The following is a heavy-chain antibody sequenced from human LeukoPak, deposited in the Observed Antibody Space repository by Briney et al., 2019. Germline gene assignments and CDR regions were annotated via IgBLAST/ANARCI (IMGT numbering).Heavy chain of an antibody. J-gene: IGHJ6*03. V-gene: IGHV3-74*01. CDR1: GFNFGGYY. D-gene: IGHD2-15*01. Sequence: PGGSLRLSCIASGFNFGGYYMGWIRQAPGKGLVWVSRINSDGSSTSYADSVKGRFTISRDNAKNTLYLQMNSLRAEDTAVYYCARDWWGDGDYYYYYMDVWGKGTTVTVSS. CDR3: ARDWWGDGDYYYYYMDV. CDR2: INSDGSST.